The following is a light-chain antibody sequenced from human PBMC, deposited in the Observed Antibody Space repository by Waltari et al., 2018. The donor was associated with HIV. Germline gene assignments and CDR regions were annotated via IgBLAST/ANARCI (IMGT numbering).Light chain of an antibody. J-gene: IGLJ2*01. CDR3: GSHSTETTLV. CDR1: GDDVGGYDY. CDR2: DVN. V-gene: IGLV2-14*03. Sequence: HSALTQPASVSGSPGQSIAISCTGTGDDVGGYDYVSWYQHHPGNAPKLILYDVNIRPAGVSDRFSGSKSGNTASLTIAGLQAEDEADYYCGSHSTETTLVFGGGTKLTV.